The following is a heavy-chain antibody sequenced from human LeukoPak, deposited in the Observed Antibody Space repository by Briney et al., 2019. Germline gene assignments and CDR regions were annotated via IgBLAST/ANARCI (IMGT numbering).Heavy chain of an antibody. J-gene: IGHJ4*02. CDR2: IKQDGSDK. CDR3: ARLKDDVTKLDY. D-gene: IGHD2-8*01. CDR1: GFTFKNYW. Sequence: PGGSLRLSCAASGFTFKNYWISWVRQAPGKGLEWVASIKQDGSDKYYVDSMKGRSTISRDNAKNSVYLQINSLRAEDTAVYYCARLKDDVTKLDYWGQGTLVSVSS. V-gene: IGHV3-7*01.